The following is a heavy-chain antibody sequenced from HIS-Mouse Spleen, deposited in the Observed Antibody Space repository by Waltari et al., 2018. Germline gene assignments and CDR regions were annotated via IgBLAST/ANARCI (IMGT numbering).Heavy chain of an antibody. J-gene: IGHJ2*01. CDR1: GGPISSSSYF. D-gene: IGHD6-13*01. CDR2: IYYSWST. V-gene: IGHV4-39*07. Sequence: QLQLQESGPGLVKPSETLSLTCTVPGGPISSSSYFWGWIRQPPGKGLEWIGSIYYSWSTYYNPSLKSRVTISVDTSKNQFSLKLSSVTAADTAVYYCAREIPYSSSWYDWYFDLWGRGTLVTVSS. CDR3: AREIPYSSSWYDWYFDL.